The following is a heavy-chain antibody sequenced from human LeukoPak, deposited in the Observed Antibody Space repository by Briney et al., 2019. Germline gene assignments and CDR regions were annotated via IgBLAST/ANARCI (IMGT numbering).Heavy chain of an antibody. CDR2: IKQDGSEK. CDR1: GFTVSSNY. V-gene: IGHV3-7*01. J-gene: IGHJ3*02. D-gene: IGHD3-22*01. Sequence: GGSLRLSCAASGFTVSSNYMTWVRQAPGKGLEWVANIKQDGSEKYYVDSVKGRFTISRDNAKNSLYLQMNSLRAEDTAVYYCARLKAYYDSSGYYYDAFDIWGQGTMVTVSS. CDR3: ARLKAYYDSSGYYYDAFDI.